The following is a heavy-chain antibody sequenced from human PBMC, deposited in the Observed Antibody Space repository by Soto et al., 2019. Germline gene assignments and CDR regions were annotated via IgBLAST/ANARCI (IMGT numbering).Heavy chain of an antibody. V-gene: IGHV3-30*03. Sequence: QVQLVESGGGMVQPGRSLRLSCAASGFTFSSYGMHWVRQAPGKGLEWVAVISYDGSNKYYADSVKGRFTISRDNSKNTLYLQMNSLRAEDTAVYYCATLAAAGIFDYWGQGTLVTVSS. J-gene: IGHJ4*02. CDR2: ISYDGSNK. D-gene: IGHD6-13*01. CDR1: GFTFSSYG. CDR3: ATLAAAGIFDY.